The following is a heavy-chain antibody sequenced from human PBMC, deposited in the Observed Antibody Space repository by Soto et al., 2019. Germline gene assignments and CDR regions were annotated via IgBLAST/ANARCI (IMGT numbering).Heavy chain of an antibody. D-gene: IGHD3-10*01. CDR3: ASPPPQEPSQIGFHYYGMDL. CDR2: ISAYNGDT. J-gene: IGHJ6*02. CDR1: GYTFTTYG. Sequence: ASVKVSCKASGYTFTTYGISWVRQAPGQGLEWMGWISAYNGDTNYTQDLQGRVTMTTDTSTSTAYMELTSLRSEDTAVYYCASPPPQEPSQIGFHYYGMDLWGQGTTVTLSS. V-gene: IGHV1-18*01.